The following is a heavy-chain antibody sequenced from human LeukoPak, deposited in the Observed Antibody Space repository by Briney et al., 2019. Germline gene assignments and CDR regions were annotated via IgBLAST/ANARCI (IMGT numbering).Heavy chain of an antibody. CDR1: GYLFTCYW. Sequence: GESLILSCKCFGYLFTCYWIGGVRHMPGEGVEWMGIIYPGDSDTRYRPFFQGQVTISADKSISTAYLQWSSVKASDAAMYYCARDYYWFDPWGQGTLVTVSP. V-gene: IGHV5-51*01. CDR2: IYPGDSDT. D-gene: IGHD2/OR15-2a*01. J-gene: IGHJ5*02. CDR3: ARDYYWFDP.